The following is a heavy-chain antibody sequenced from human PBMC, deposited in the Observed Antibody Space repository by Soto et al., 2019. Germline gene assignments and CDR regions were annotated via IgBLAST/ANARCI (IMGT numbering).Heavy chain of an antibody. J-gene: IGHJ6*02. CDR1: GGSISSFY. V-gene: IGHV4-4*07. D-gene: IGHD3-10*01. CDR2: IYTSGST. Sequence: SETLSLTCTVSGGSISSFYWSWIRQPAGKGLEWIGRIYTSGSTNYNPSLKSRGTMSVDTSKNQFSLKLTSVTAADTAVYHCARDLGYFDSGSSANNYYDGIDVWGRGTTVTVSS. CDR3: ARDLGYFDSGSSANNYYDGIDV.